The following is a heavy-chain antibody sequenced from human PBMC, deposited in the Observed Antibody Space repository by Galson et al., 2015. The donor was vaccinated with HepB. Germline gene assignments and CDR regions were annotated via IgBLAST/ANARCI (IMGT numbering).Heavy chain of an antibody. CDR2: ITSDGSDT. V-gene: IGHV3-74*03. Sequence: SLRLSCAASGFVFEHLWMHWVRQVPGKGLVWVSRITSDGSDTKYADFVEGRFTVSRDNAKNTLFLQMNSLRPEDTAIYYCVRDVPTAFLDYWGQGTQVTVSS. CDR3: VRDVPTAFLDY. CDR1: GFVFEHLW. J-gene: IGHJ4*02. D-gene: IGHD4-11*01.